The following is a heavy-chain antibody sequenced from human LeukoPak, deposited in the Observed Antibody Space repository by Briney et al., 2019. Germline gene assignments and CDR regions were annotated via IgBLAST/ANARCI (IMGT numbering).Heavy chain of an antibody. CDR2: INSDGTST. Sequence: PGGSLRLSCAASGFALRTYWMHWVRQAPGKGLVWVSLINSDGTSTIYADSVKGRFTISRDTAKNTLYLEMNGLRADDTAVYYCTRAGSGSSYDSWGQGTLVTVSS. CDR1: GFALRTYW. CDR3: TRAGSGSSYDS. J-gene: IGHJ4*02. V-gene: IGHV3-74*01. D-gene: IGHD3-10*01.